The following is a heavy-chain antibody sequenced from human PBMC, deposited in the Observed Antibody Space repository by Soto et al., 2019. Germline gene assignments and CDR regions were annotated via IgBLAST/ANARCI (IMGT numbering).Heavy chain of an antibody. J-gene: IGHJ4*02. Sequence: SGPTLVNPTPPLTLTCTFSGFSLSTSGMCVSWIRQPPGKALEWLALIDWDDDKYYSTSLKTRLTISKDTSKNQVVLTMTNMDPVDTATYYCARGVGDLLWKARPYYFDYWGQGTLVTVSS. CDR1: GFSLSTSGMC. V-gene: IGHV2-70*01. CDR3: ARGVGDLLWKARPYYFDY. D-gene: IGHD3-10*01. CDR2: IDWDDDK.